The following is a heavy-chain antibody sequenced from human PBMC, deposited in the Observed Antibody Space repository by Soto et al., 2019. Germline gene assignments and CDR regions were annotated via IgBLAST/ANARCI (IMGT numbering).Heavy chain of an antibody. D-gene: IGHD6-13*01. V-gene: IGHV1-2*04. Sequence: ASGKVSCKASGYTFTGYYMHWVRQAPGQGLEWMGWINPNSGGTNYAQKFQGWVTMTRDTSISTAYMELSRLRSDDTAVYYCARGVSGIAAYYYYYGMDVWGQGTTVTVS. CDR3: ARGVSGIAAYYYYYGMDV. J-gene: IGHJ6*02. CDR1: GYTFTGYY. CDR2: INPNSGGT.